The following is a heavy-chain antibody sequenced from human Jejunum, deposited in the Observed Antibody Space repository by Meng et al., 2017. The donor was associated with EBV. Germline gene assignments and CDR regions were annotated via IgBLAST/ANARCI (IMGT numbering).Heavy chain of an antibody. CDR3: TILSHCDGGICYSYDY. V-gene: IGHV1-18*04. Sequence: QVQLVQSGAEVKKPGASVKVSCKASGYTFTSYNIHWVRQAPGQGLEWMGWISAYNGNTDYAQKLQGRVTMTTDTPTSTAYMELRSLRSDDTAVYYCTILSHCDGGICYSYDYWGQGTLVTVAS. D-gene: IGHD2-15*01. J-gene: IGHJ4*02. CDR1: GYTFTSYN. CDR2: ISAYNGNT.